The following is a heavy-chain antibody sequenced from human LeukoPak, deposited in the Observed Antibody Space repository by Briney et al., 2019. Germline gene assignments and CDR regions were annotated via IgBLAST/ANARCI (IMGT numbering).Heavy chain of an antibody. CDR3: ARGGGQYDTGRYDSSGYYYYYFDY. CDR2: ISSSSSYT. V-gene: IGHV3-11*03. Sequence: GGSLRLSCAASGFTFSDYYMSWIRQAPGKGLEWVSYISSSSSYTNYADSVKGRFTISRDNAKNSLYLQMNSLRAEDTAVYYCARGGGQYDTGRYDSSGYYYYYFDYWGQGTLVTVSS. J-gene: IGHJ4*02. D-gene: IGHD3-22*01. CDR1: GFTFSDYY.